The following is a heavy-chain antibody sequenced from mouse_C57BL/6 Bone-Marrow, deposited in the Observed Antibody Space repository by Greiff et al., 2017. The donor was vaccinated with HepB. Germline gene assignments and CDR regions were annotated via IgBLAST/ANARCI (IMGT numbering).Heavy chain of an antibody. CDR3: TDLTGTRAMDY. V-gene: IGHV1-15*01. CDR2: IDPETGGT. J-gene: IGHJ4*01. D-gene: IGHD4-1*01. CDR1: GYTFTDYE. Sequence: QVQLKQSGAELVRPGASVTLSCKASGYTFTDYEMHWVKQTPVHGLEWIGAIDPETGGTAYNQKFKGKAILTADKSSSTAYMELRSLTSEDSAVYYCTDLTGTRAMDYWGQGTSVTVSS.